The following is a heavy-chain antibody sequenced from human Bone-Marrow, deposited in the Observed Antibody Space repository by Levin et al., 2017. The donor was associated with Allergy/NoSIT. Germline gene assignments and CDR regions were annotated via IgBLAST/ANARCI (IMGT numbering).Heavy chain of an antibody. CDR1: GGTFSSYA. CDR2: IIPIFGTA. CDR3: ARSEGGYEGDY. V-gene: IGHV1-69*01. J-gene: IGHJ4*02. Sequence: KISCKASGGTFSSYAISWVRQAPGQGLEWMGGIIPIFGTANYAQKFKGRVTITADESTSTAYMELSSLRSEDTAVYYCARSEGGYEGDYWGQGTLVTVSS. D-gene: IGHD5-12*01.